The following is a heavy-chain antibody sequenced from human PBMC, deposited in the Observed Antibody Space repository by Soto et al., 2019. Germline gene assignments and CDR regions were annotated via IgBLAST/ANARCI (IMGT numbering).Heavy chain of an antibody. Sequence: VASVKVSCKASGYTFTSYAMLWVRQAPGQRLEWMGWINAGNGNTKYSQKFQGRVTITRDTSASTAYMELSSLRSEDTAVYYCARSIVVVTAADYWGQGTLVTVSS. CDR3: ARSIVVVTAADY. J-gene: IGHJ4*02. CDR2: INAGNGNT. CDR1: GYTFTSYA. D-gene: IGHD2-21*02. V-gene: IGHV1-3*01.